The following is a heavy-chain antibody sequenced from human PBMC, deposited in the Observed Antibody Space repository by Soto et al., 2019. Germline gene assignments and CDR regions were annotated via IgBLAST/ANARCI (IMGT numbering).Heavy chain of an antibody. Sequence: QVQLQQWGAGLLKPSETLSLTCAVYSGSFSGYYYSWIRQPPGKGLEWIGEITHGGSTTYSPSLKSRVTMSLDTSNNQFSLKMTSVTAADTAVYYCARGRLFLTPSGLAITYFDYWGQGSLVSVSS. V-gene: IGHV4-34*01. J-gene: IGHJ4*02. D-gene: IGHD3-3*01. CDR2: ITHGGST. CDR1: SGSFSGYY. CDR3: ARGRLFLTPSGLAITYFDY.